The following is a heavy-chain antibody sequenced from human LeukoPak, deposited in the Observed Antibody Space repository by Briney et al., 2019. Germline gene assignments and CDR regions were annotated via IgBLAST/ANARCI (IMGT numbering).Heavy chain of an antibody. D-gene: IGHD3-10*01. Sequence: SETLSLTCAVYGGSFSGYYWSWIRQPAGKGLEWIGRIYTSGNTNYNPSLKSRATIPVDTSKNQFSLELSSVTAADTAVYYCARERLSMVRGVIPKEAGGWFDPWGQGTLVTVSS. CDR1: GGSFSGYY. V-gene: IGHV4-59*10. J-gene: IGHJ5*02. CDR3: ARERLSMVRGVIPKEAGGWFDP. CDR2: IYTSGNT.